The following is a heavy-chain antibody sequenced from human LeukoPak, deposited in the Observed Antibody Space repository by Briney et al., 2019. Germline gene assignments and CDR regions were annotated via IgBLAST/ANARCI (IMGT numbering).Heavy chain of an antibody. CDR1: GFIFSNTW. J-gene: IGHJ4*02. CDR2: IKEDGSAT. CDR3: ARGGTQSPIN. Sequence: GGSLRLSCAASGFIFSNTWMIWLRQAPEKGLEWVANIKEDGSATYYVDSVKGRFTISRDNAKNSLYLQMNNPRAEDTAIYYCARGGTQSPINWGPGTPVTVSS. V-gene: IGHV3-7*01.